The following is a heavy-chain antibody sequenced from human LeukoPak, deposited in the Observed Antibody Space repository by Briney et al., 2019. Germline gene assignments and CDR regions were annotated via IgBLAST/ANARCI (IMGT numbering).Heavy chain of an antibody. D-gene: IGHD4-23*01. J-gene: IGHJ4*02. V-gene: IGHV3-23*01. CDR1: GFTFSSYE. CDR3: AKDVAVVTRGYYFDY. Sequence: SGGSLRLSCAASGFTFSSYEMNWVGQAPGKGVEWVSAISGSGGSTYYADSVKGRFTISRDNSKNTLYLQMNSLRAEDTAVYYSAKDVAVVTRGYYFDYWGQGTLVTVSS. CDR2: ISGSGGST.